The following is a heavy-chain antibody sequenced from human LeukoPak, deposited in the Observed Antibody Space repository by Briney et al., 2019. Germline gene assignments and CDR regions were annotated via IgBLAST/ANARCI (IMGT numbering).Heavy chain of an antibody. CDR2: ISAYNGNT. CDR3: ARVAEEIFYYYYGMDV. V-gene: IGHV1-18*01. CDR1: GYTFTSYG. D-gene: IGHD3-3*01. J-gene: IGHJ6*02. Sequence: ASVKVSCKASGYTFTSYGISWVRQAPGQGLEWMGWISAYNGNTNYAQKLQGRVTMTTDTSTSTAYMELRSLRSDDTAVYYCARVAEEIFYYYYGMDVWGQGTTVTVSS.